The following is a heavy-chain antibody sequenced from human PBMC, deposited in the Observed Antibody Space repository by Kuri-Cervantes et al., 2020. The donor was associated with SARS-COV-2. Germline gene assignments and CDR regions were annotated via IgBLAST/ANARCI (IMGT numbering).Heavy chain of an antibody. CDR1: GFTFSSYA. D-gene: IGHD5-24*01. J-gene: IGHJ4*02. V-gene: IGHV3-30-3*01. CDR3: ARGTGLQFLDY. CDR2: ISYDGSNK. Sequence: GGSLRLSCAASGFTFSSYAMHWVHQAPGKGLEWVAVISYDGSNKYYADSVKGRFTISRDNSKNTLYLQMNSLRAEDTAVYYCARGTGLQFLDYWGQGTLVTVSS.